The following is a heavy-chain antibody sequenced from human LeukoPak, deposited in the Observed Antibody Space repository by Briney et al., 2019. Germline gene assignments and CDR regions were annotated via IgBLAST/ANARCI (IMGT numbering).Heavy chain of an antibody. V-gene: IGHV3-48*04. CDR3: ARGKRVGPTTDYYYGMDV. CDR1: EFTFSNYA. Sequence: GGSLRLSCAASEFTFSNYAMNWVRQAPGKGLEWVSYISSRSSNTNYADSVKGRFTISRDNGKNSLYLQMNSLGAEDTAVYYCARGKRVGPTTDYYYGMDVWGQGTTVTVSS. D-gene: IGHD1-26*01. J-gene: IGHJ6*02. CDR2: ISSRSSNT.